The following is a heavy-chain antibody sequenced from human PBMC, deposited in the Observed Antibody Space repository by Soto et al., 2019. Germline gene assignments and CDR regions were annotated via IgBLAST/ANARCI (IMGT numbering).Heavy chain of an antibody. Sequence: RPGGSLRLSCAASGFGFDEYGMTWVRQGPGKGLEWVSTINRHGDTTAYADSVKGRFTISRDNAKNSLYPHMNGLRAEDTAFYYCARDHRWSYHSGDYGDSWGQGTPVTVSS. V-gene: IGHV3-20*04. J-gene: IGHJ4*02. CDR1: GFGFDEYG. CDR3: ARDHRWSYHSGDYGDS. CDR2: INRHGDTT. D-gene: IGHD3-16*02.